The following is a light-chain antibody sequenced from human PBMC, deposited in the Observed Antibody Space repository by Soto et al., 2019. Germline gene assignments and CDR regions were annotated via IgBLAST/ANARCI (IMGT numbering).Light chain of an antibody. CDR3: SSYTSSSTYV. CDR2: DVS. CDR1: SSDVGGYKY. J-gene: IGLJ1*01. Sequence: QSVLTQPASLSGSPGQSITLSCPGNSSDVGGYKYVSWYQQQPGKAPQLMIYDVSDRPSGVSNRFSGSKSGNTASLTISGLQAEDEADYYCSSYTSSSTYVFGTGTKVTVL. V-gene: IGLV2-14*01.